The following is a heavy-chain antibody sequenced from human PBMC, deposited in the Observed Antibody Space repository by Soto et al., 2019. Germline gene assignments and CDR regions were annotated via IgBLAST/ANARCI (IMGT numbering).Heavy chain of an antibody. Sequence: PGESLKISCKGSGYSFTSYWISWVRQMPGKGLEWMGRIDPSDSYTNYSPSFQGHVTISADKSISTAYLQWSSLKASDTAMYYCARHFKVDTAMAFYYYYGMDVWGQGTTVTVSS. V-gene: IGHV5-10-1*01. CDR3: ARHFKVDTAMAFYYYYGMDV. D-gene: IGHD5-18*01. J-gene: IGHJ6*02. CDR2: IDPSDSYT. CDR1: GYSFTSYW.